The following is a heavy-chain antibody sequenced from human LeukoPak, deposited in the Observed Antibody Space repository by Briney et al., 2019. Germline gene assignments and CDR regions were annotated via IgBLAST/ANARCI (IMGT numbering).Heavy chain of an antibody. CDR2: ISISGSSR. Sequence: GGSLRLSCAASGFSFSTHSMTWVRLAPGKGLEWLSFISISGSSRHYADSVKGRFTISRDNGENSVYLQMNSLRTEDTAVYYCARGGIPHYSDNTGYFFGQFWGQGTRVTVSS. CDR3: ARGGIPHYSDNTGYFFGQF. V-gene: IGHV3-48*04. CDR1: GFSFSTHS. D-gene: IGHD3-22*01. J-gene: IGHJ4*02.